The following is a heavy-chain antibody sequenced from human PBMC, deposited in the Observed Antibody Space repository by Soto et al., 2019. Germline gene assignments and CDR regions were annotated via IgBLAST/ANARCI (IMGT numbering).Heavy chain of an antibody. D-gene: IGHD1-26*01. CDR3: ARSDSGSLYYFDY. V-gene: IGHV1-69*13. CDR2: IIPIFGTA. J-gene: IGHJ4*02. Sequence: SPVRASWKRSGGTFSSYSISCVRQAPGQGLEWMGGIIPIFGTANYAQKLQGRVTITADESTSTAYMELSSLRSEDTAVYYCARSDSGSLYYFDYWGQGTLVTVYS. CDR1: GGTFSSYS.